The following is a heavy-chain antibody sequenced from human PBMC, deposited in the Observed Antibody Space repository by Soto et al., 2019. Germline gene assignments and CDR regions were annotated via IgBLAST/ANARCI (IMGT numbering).Heavy chain of an antibody. CDR1: GYTFNSYG. Sequence: QVKLVQSGAEVKQPGDSVKVSCRATGYTFNSYGISWVRQAPGQGLEWMGWISDYNGKTNHAQKFQGRVTLTTVTSTSTAYLDLGSLRSDDTAVYYCVSSWYSASWYYFEHWGQGTLVTVSS. CDR3: VSSWYSASWYYFEH. CDR2: ISDYNGKT. J-gene: IGHJ4*02. V-gene: IGHV1-18*01. D-gene: IGHD1-26*01.